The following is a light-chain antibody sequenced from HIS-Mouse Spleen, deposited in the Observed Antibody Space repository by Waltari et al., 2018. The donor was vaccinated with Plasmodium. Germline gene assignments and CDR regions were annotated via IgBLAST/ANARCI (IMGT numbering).Light chain of an antibody. CDR2: DAS. CDR1: QSVSSY. J-gene: IGKJ3*01. Sequence: EIVLTQSPATLSLSPGERATLPCRASQSVSSYLAWYQQKPGQAPWLLIYDASNRATGIPARFSGSGSGTDFTLTISSLEPEDFAVYYCQQRSNWPPLTFGPGTKVDIK. CDR3: QQRSNWPPLT. V-gene: IGKV3-11*01.